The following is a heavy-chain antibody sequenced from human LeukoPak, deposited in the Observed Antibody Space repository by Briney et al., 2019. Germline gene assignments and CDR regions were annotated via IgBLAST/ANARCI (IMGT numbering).Heavy chain of an antibody. CDR3: ARDRSYGDFNWFDP. Sequence: GGSLRLSCAASGFTVSSNYMSWVRQAPGKGLEWVSVIYSGGSTYYADSVKGRFTISRDNSKNTLYLQMNSLRAEDTAVYYCARDRSYGDFNWFDPWGQGTLVTVSS. CDR2: IYSGGST. D-gene: IGHD4-17*01. CDR1: GFTVSSNY. V-gene: IGHV3-66*01. J-gene: IGHJ5*02.